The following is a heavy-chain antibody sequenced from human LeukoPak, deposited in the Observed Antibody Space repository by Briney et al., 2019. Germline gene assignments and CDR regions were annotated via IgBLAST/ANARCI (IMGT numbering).Heavy chain of an antibody. CDR3: ARDHLGSGSYEDWFDP. CDR1: GYTFTSYA. J-gene: IGHJ5*02. V-gene: IGHV7-4-1*02. Sequence: ASVKVSCKASGYTFTSYAMNWVRQAPGQGLEWMGWINTNTGNPTYAQGFTGRFVFSLDTSVSTAYLQISSLKAEDTAVYYCARDHLGSGSYEDWFDPWGQGTLVTVSS. D-gene: IGHD6-19*01. CDR2: INTNTGNP.